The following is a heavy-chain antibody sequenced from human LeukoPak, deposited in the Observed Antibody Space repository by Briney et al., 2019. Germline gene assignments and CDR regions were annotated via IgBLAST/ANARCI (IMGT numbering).Heavy chain of an antibody. CDR3: VRDWNGDYFDY. J-gene: IGHJ4*02. D-gene: IGHD1-1*01. V-gene: IGHV4-61*02. Sequence: SQTLSLTCIVSVDSISSGSYYWTWLRQPAGKGLEWIGRIHTSGNTNYSPSLKSRVTISRDTSKNQFSLRLTSVTAADTAVYYCVRDWNGDYFDYWGQGTLVTVSS. CDR1: VDSISSGSYY. CDR2: IHTSGNT.